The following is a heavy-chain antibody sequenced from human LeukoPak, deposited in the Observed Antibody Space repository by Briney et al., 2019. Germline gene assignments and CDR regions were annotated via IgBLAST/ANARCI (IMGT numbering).Heavy chain of an antibody. D-gene: IGHD5-24*01. CDR3: ARIRDGYNYYWFDP. CDR1: GGSISSSSYY. V-gene: IGHV4-39*01. Sequence: SETLSLTCTVSGGSISSSSYYWGWIRQPPGKGLEWIGSIYYSGSTYYNPSLKSRVTISVDTSKNQFSLKLSSVTAADTAVYYCARIRDGYNYYWFDPWGQGTLVTASS. CDR2: IYYSGST. J-gene: IGHJ5*02.